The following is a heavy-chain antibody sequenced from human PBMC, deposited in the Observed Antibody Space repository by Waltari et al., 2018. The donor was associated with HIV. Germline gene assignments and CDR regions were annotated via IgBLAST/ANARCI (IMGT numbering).Heavy chain of an antibody. CDR2: INDGGTT. D-gene: IGHD3-22*01. J-gene: IGHJ3*01. V-gene: IGHV4-34*02. CDR1: GGSFSGYY. CDR3: ARVPPMKPRGGTFHA. Sequence: QVQLQQWGAGLLKPSETLSLTCAVYGGSFSGYYWSWIRQPPGKGLEWIGEINDGGTTHCNPSLKSRVSMSVDTAKNQFSLKLSAVTAADSGVYFCARVPPMKPRGGTFHAWGQGTMVTVSS.